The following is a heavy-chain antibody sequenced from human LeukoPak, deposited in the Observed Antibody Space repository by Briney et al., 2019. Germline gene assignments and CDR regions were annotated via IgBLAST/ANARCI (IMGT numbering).Heavy chain of an antibody. J-gene: IGHJ4*02. CDR1: GFTFSSYG. CDR2: ISGSDGTT. D-gene: IGHD2/OR15-2a*01. V-gene: IGHV3-23*01. CDR3: AKDSAKKYDDY. Sequence: PGGSLRLSCAASGFTFSSYGMSWVRQAPGKGLEWVSGISGSDGTTYYADSVKGRFTISRDNSKNTLYLQMNGLRAEDTAVYYCAKDSAKKYDDYWGQGTLVTVSS.